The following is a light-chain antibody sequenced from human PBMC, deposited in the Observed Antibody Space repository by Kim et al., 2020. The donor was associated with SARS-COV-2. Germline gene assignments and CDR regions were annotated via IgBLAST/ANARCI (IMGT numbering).Light chain of an antibody. CDR3: QVWDSIADDAGVE. Sequence: TARITWGGDDIGTKSVHWYQQKPGQAPVLVISFDSDRPSGIPERFSGSNSGNTATLTITRVEAGDEADYYCQVWDSIADDAGVEFGGGTKLTVL. CDR2: FDS. V-gene: IGLV3-21*01. J-gene: IGLJ2*01. CDR1: DIGTKS.